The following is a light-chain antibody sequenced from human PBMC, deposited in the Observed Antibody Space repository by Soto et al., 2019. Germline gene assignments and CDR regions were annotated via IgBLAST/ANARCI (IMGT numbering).Light chain of an antibody. CDR2: DVS. CDR1: SSDVGNYDY. Sequence: QSALTQPRSVSGSPGQAVTISCTGTSSDVGNYDYVSWFQQHPGKAPKLMIYDVSYWPSGVPDRFSGSKSGNTASLTISGLQPEDEADYYCCSDAGTSYVLFGGGTNVTVL. CDR3: CSDAGTSYVL. V-gene: IGLV2-11*01. J-gene: IGLJ2*01.